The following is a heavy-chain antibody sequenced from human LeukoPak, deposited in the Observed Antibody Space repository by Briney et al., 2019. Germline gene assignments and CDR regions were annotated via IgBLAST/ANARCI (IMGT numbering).Heavy chain of an antibody. V-gene: IGHV3-30*03. CDR2: ISYDGSNK. Sequence: GVSLRLSCAASGFTFSSYGMHWVRQAPGKGLEWVAVISYDGSNKYYADSVKGRFTISRDNSKNTLYLQMNSLRAEDTAVYYCARDRNGMDVWGQGTTVTVSS. J-gene: IGHJ6*02. CDR1: GFTFSSYG. CDR3: ARDRNGMDV.